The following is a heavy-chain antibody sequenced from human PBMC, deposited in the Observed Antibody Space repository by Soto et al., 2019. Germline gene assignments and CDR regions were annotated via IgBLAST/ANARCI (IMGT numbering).Heavy chain of an antibody. V-gene: IGHV3-23*01. CDR3: AKGPSSWYPYYFDY. CDR1: GFTFSSYX. J-gene: IGHJ4*02. CDR2: FSGSGGST. D-gene: IGHD6-13*01. Sequence: GGSLRLSCAASGFTFSSYXMSXVRQAPGKGLEWVSAFSGSGGSTYYADSRKGRFTISRDNSKNTLYLQMNSLRAEDTAVYYWAKGPSSWYPYYFDYWGQGTLVTVSS.